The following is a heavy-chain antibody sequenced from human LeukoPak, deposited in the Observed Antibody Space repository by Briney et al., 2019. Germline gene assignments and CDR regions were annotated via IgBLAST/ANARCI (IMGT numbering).Heavy chain of an antibody. CDR3: VRRLYGSDNYHIDY. Sequence: PSETLSLTRTVSGGSVSSNYWGWIRQPPGKGLEWIGSMSYSGSTFYNPSLKSRVTISVDTSKNQFSLRLSSVTAADTAVYYCVRRLYGSDNYHIDYWGQGTLVTVSS. CDR2: MSYSGST. CDR1: GGSVSSNY. V-gene: IGHV4-39*01. D-gene: IGHD3-10*01. J-gene: IGHJ4*02.